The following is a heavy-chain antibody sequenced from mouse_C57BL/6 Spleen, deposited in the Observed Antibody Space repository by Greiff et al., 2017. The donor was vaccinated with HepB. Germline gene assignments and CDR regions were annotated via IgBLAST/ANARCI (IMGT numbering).Heavy chain of an antibody. D-gene: IGHD2-4*01. CDR2: IYPGGGYT. CDR1: GYTFTNYW. J-gene: IGHJ1*03. V-gene: IGHV1-63*01. CDR3: ARYDFNRYFDV. Sequence: QVQLKQSGAELVRPGPSVKMSCKASGYTFTNYWIGWAKQRPGHGLEWIGDIYPGGGYTNYNEKFKGKATLTADKSSSTAYMQFSSLTSEDSAIYYCARYDFNRYFDVWGTGTTVTVSS.